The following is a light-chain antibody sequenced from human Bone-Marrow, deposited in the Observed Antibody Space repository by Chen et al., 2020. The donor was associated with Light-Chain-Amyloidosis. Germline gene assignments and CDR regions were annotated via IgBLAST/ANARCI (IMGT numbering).Light chain of an antibody. CDR2: RDT. CDR1: DLPTKY. J-gene: IGLJ2*01. V-gene: IGLV3-25*03. Sequence: SYELTPPPLVSVYPGQTARLTCSGDDLPTKYAYWYQQKPGQAPVLVIHRDTERPSGISERFSGSSSGTTATLTISGVQAEDEADYHCQSADSSGTYEVIFGGGTKLTVL. CDR3: QSADSSGTYEVI.